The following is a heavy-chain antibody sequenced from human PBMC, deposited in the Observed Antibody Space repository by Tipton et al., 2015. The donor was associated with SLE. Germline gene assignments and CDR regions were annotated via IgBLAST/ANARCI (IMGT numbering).Heavy chain of an antibody. CDR2: ISSSGSTI. CDR3: ARAGGPPYFYYYMDV. Sequence: SLRLSCAASGFTFSDYYMSWIRQAPGKGLEWVSYISSSGSTIFYADSVKGRFTISRDNAKNSLYLQLNSLRAEDTAVYYCARAGGPPYFYYYMDVWGKGTTVTVSS. D-gene: IGHD3-10*01. V-gene: IGHV3-11*01. J-gene: IGHJ6*03. CDR1: GFTFSDYY.